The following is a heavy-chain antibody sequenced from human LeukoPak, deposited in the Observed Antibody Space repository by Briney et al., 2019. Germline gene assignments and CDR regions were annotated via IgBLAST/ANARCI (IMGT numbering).Heavy chain of an antibody. CDR3: AKVVWGSLYAFDI. Sequence: GGSLRLSCAASGFTFDDYAMHWVRHAPGKGLEWVSGISWNSGSIGYADSVKGRFTISRDNAKNSLYLQMNSLRAEDTALYYCAKVVWGSLYAFDIWGQGTMVTVSS. CDR1: GFTFDDYA. D-gene: IGHD3-16*02. V-gene: IGHV3-9*01. CDR2: ISWNSGSI. J-gene: IGHJ3*02.